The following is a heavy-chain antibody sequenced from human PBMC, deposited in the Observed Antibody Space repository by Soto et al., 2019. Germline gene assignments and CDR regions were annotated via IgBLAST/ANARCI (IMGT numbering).Heavy chain of an antibody. D-gene: IGHD3-3*01. V-gene: IGHV3-11*04. CDR2: ISSSGSTI. Sequence: GSLRLSCAASGFTFSDYYMSWIRQAPGKGLEWVSYISSSGSTIYYADSVKGRFTISRDNAKNSLYLQMNSLRAEDTAVYYCARDGFSVFGVVTHFDYWGQGTLVTVSS. J-gene: IGHJ4*02. CDR1: GFTFSDYY. CDR3: ARDGFSVFGVVTHFDY.